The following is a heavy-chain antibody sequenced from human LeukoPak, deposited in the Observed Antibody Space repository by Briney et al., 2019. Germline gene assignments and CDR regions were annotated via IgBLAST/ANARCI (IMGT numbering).Heavy chain of an antibody. V-gene: IGHV4-4*02. J-gene: IGHJ4*02. CDR2: IYHSGST. CDR1: GGSISSSNW. Sequence: PSGTLSLTCAVSGGSISSSNWWSWVRQPPGKGLEWIGEIYHSGSTNYNPSLKSRVTISVDKSKNQFSLKLSSVTAADTAVYYCARDAGNRYSSSWYGNWGQGTLVTVSS. CDR3: ARDAGNRYSSSWYGN. D-gene: IGHD6-13*01.